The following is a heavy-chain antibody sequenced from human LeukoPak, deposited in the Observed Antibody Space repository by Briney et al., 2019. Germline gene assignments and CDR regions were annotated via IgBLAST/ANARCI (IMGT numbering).Heavy chain of an antibody. V-gene: IGHV6-1*01. CDR2: TYYRSKWYN. D-gene: IGHD3-22*01. J-gene: IGHJ4*02. CDR1: GDSVSGNSAA. Sequence: SQTLSLTCAISGDSVSGNSAAWNWIRQSPLRGLEWLGRTYYRSKWYNDYAVSVKSRITINPDTSKNQFSLQLNSVTPEDTAVYYCARGAVDSSGYYWSFDYWGQGTLVTVSS. CDR3: ARGAVDSSGYYWSFDY.